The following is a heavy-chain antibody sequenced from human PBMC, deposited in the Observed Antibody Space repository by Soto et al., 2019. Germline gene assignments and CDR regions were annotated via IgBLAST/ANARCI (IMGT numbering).Heavy chain of an antibody. D-gene: IGHD6-13*01. Sequence: EVQLVESGGGLVQPGGSLRLSCAASGFTFSSYWMSWVRQAPGKGLEWVANIKQDGSEKYYVDSVKGRFTISRDNAKNSLYLQMNSLRAADTTVYYCAKEAAAGTGYGYNGFDPWGQGTLVTVSS. CDR3: AKEAAAGTGYGYNGFDP. CDR2: IKQDGSEK. CDR1: GFTFSSYW. V-gene: IGHV3-7*01. J-gene: IGHJ5*02.